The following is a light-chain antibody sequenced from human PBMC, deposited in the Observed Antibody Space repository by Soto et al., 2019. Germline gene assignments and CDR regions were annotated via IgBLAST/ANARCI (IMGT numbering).Light chain of an antibody. CDR2: GAS. J-gene: IGKJ1*01. CDR3: QQYDTWPPTT. Sequence: EIMMTQSPATLSVSPGERATLSCRASQSVNNKSAWYQQKPGQAPRLLIYGASARATGIPARFSGSGSGTEFTLTISSLQPEDFAVYYCQQYDTWPPTTFGQGTKVEVK. CDR1: QSVNNK. V-gene: IGKV3-15*01.